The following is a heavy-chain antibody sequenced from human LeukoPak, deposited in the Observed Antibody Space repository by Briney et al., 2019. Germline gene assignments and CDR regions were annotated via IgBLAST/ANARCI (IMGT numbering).Heavy chain of an antibody. CDR1: GGSISSTSYH. D-gene: IGHD3-10*01. CDR3: ARYASGSYYWFDP. Sequence: PSETLSLTCTVSGGSISSTSYHWARIRQPPGKGLEWIATVYYTGSAYYNPSLKSRVTISVDTSKSQFSLKLSSVTTADTALYCCARYASGSYYWFDPWGQGTLVTVSS. CDR2: VYYTGSA. J-gene: IGHJ5*02. V-gene: IGHV4-39*01.